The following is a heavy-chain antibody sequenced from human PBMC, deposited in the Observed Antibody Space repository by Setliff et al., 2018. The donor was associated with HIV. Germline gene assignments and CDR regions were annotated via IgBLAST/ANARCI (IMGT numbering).Heavy chain of an antibody. V-gene: IGHV4-39*01. D-gene: IGHD4-17*01. CDR3: ARHLTTVTTSQLDY. J-gene: IGHJ4*02. CDR2: IYYSGST. Sequence: PPGEGLEWIGSIYYSGSTYYNPSLKSRVTISVDTSKNQFSLKLSSVTAADTAVYYCARHLTTVTTSQLDYWGQGTLVTVSS.